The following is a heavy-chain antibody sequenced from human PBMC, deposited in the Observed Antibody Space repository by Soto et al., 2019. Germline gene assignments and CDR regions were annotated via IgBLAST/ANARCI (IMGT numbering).Heavy chain of an antibody. J-gene: IGHJ4*02. D-gene: IGHD2-8*01. CDR3: ASGKWSLDY. Sequence: QVHLVASGGGLVKPGGFLRLSCVASGITLSDNYMTWIRQAPGKGLEWLSYISNSDYTTYYADSVKGRFIISRDNAKNSLYLQLNGLRVEDTAVYYCASGKWSLDYWGQGILVTVSS. V-gene: IGHV3-11*01. CDR1: GITLSDNY. CDR2: ISNSDYTT.